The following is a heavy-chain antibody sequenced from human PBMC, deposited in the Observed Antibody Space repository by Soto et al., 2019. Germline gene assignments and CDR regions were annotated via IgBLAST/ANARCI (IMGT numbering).Heavy chain of an antibody. CDR2: TSASGGST. Sequence: PGGSLRLSCAASGITFSNYAINWVRQAPGKGLEWVSATSASGGSTYYADSVKGRFTISRDNSKNTLYLQMNSLRAEDTAVYYCAKDLGSSGADAFDIWGQGTMVTVSS. CDR3: AKDLGSSGADAFDI. J-gene: IGHJ3*02. CDR1: GITFSNYA. V-gene: IGHV3-23*01. D-gene: IGHD1-26*01.